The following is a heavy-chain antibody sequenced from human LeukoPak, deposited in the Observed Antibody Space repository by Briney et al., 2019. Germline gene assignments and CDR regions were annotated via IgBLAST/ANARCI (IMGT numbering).Heavy chain of an antibody. D-gene: IGHD6-13*01. CDR2: IIPIFGTA. Sequence: PGESLKISCKASGGTFSSYAISWVRQAPGQGLEWMGGIIPIFGTANYAQKFQGRVTITADESTSTAYMELSSLRSEDTAVYYCARIPHSVPGYSSSWYWTMIDYWGQGTLVTVSS. CDR1: GGTFSSYA. V-gene: IGHV1-69*01. CDR3: ARIPHSVPGYSSSWYWTMIDY. J-gene: IGHJ4*02.